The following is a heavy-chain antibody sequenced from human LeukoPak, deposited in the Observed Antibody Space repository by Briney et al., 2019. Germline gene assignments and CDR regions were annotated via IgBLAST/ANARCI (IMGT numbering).Heavy chain of an antibody. CDR2: INYSGST. D-gene: IGHD3-22*01. CDR3: ATHYYDSSGYWNAFDI. V-gene: IGHV4-39*01. CDR1: GGSISSSSYY. Sequence: SETLSLTCTVSGGSISSSSYYWGWHRQPPGKGLEGIGSINYSGSTYYNPSLKSRVTISVDTSKNQCSLKLSSVTAADTAVYYCATHYYDSSGYWNAFDIWGQGTMVTASS. J-gene: IGHJ3*02.